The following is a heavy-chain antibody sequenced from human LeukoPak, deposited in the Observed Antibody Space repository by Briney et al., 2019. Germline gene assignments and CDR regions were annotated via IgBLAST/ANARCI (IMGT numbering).Heavy chain of an antibody. Sequence: GGSLRLSCAVSGFTFSTHSMNWVRQAPGKGLEWVANMDPTGSQKRYVDSVKGRLTISKDNPGTSLYLDMHSLRAEDTAIYYCAIWTSGNYWGQGTLVTVSS. CDR1: GFTFSTHS. V-gene: IGHV3-7*01. CDR2: MDPTGSQK. CDR3: AIWTSGNY. J-gene: IGHJ4*02. D-gene: IGHD1-1*01.